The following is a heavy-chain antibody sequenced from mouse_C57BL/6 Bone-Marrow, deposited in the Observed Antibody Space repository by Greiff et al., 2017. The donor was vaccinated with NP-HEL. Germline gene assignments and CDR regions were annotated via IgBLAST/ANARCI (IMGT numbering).Heavy chain of an antibody. D-gene: IGHD2-5*01. Sequence: VQLKQSGAELVRPGASVKLSCTASGFNIKDDYMHWVKQRPEQGLEWIGWIDPENGDTEYASKFQGKATITADTSSNTAYLQLSSLTSEDTAVYYCTTHYSNPWFAYWGQGTLVTVSA. CDR1: GFNIKDDY. CDR2: IDPENGDT. CDR3: TTHYSNPWFAY. J-gene: IGHJ3*01. V-gene: IGHV14-4*01.